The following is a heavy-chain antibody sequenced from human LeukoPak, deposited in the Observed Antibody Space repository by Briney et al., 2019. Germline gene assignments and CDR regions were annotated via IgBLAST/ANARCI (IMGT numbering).Heavy chain of an antibody. Sequence: PGGSLRLSCAASGFTFSNYVMGWVRQAPGKGLEWVSGVGGSGRYPHSADSVKGRFNISRDNSKNTLYLQMNSLRVEDTAVYYCARGRPHGNDYWGQGTLVTVSS. D-gene: IGHD2-15*01. J-gene: IGHJ4*02. CDR3: ARGRPHGNDY. CDR2: VGGSGRYP. V-gene: IGHV3-23*01. CDR1: GFTFSNYV.